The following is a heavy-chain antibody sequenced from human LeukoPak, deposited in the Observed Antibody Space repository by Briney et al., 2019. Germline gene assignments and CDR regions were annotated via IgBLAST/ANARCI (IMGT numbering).Heavy chain of an antibody. CDR2: IWYDGSNK. CDR1: GFTFSSYG. J-gene: IGHJ3*02. CDR3: AKPSLGSSAWYVAFDI. D-gene: IGHD6-19*01. V-gene: IGHV3-33*06. Sequence: GRSLRLSCAASGFTFSSYGMHWARQAPGKGLEWVAVIWYDGSNKYYADSVKGRFTISRDNSKNTLYLQMNNLRAEDTAVYYCAKPSLGSSAWYVAFDIWGQGTMVTVSS.